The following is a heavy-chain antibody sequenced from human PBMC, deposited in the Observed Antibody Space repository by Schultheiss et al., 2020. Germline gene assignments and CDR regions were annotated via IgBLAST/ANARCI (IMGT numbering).Heavy chain of an antibody. J-gene: IGHJ4*02. D-gene: IGHD2-2*02. Sequence: GGSLRLSCAASGFTFDDYGMSWVRQAPGKGLEWVSSISSSSSYIYYADSVKGRFTISRDNAKNSLYLQMNSLRAEDTAVYYCAKGTTIVVVPAAIDRYFDYWGQGTLVTVSS. CDR3: AKGTTIVVVPAAIDRYFDY. V-gene: IGHV3-21*04. CDR1: GFTFDDYG. CDR2: ISSSSSYI.